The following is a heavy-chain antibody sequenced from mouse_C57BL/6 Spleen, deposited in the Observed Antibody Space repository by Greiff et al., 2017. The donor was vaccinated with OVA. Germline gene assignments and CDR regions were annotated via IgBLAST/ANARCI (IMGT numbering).Heavy chain of an antibody. Sequence: EVMLVESGGGLVKPGGSLKLSCAASGFTFSSYAMSWVRQTPEKRLEWVATISDGGSYTYYPDNVKGRFTISRDNAKNNLYLQMSHLKSEDTAMYYCARETYGSSPFAYWGKGTLVTVSA. CDR2: ISDGGSYT. V-gene: IGHV5-4*01. D-gene: IGHD1-1*01. CDR1: GFTFSSYA. J-gene: IGHJ3*01. CDR3: ARETYGSSPFAY.